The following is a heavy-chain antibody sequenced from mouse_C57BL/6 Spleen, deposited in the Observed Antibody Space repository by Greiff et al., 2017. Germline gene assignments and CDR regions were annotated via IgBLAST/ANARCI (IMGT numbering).Heavy chain of an antibody. CDR1: GYTFTSYW. D-gene: IGHD2-5*01. Sequence: QVQLQQPGAELVRPGSSVKLSCKASGYTFTSYWMHWVKQRPIQGLEWIGNIDPSDSETHYNQKFKDKATLTVDKSSSTAYMQLSSLTSEDSAVYYCARGGYYSNLYYYAMDYWGQGTSVTVSS. CDR3: ARGGYYSNLYYYAMDY. CDR2: IDPSDSET. J-gene: IGHJ4*01. V-gene: IGHV1-52*01.